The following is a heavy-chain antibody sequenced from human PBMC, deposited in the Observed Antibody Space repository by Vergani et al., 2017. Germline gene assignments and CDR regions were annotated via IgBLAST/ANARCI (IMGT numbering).Heavy chain of an antibody. CDR1: GFTVSSNY. V-gene: IGHV3-53*01. Sequence: VQLVESGGGVVQPGRSLRLSCAASGFTVSSNYMSWVRQAPGKGLEWVSVIYSGGSTYYADSVKGRFTISRDNSKNTLYLQMNSLRAEDTAVYYCASQGADCSGGSCYYYYGMDVWGQGTTVTVSS. D-gene: IGHD2-15*01. CDR2: IYSGGST. J-gene: IGHJ6*02. CDR3: ASQGADCSGGSCYYYYGMDV.